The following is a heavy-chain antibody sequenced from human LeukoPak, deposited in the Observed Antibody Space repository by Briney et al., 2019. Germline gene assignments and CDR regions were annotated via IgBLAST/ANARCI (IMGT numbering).Heavy chain of an antibody. Sequence: SETLSLTCSVSGGSISSGSYYWSWIRQPAGKGLEWIGRIYTSGSTNYDPSLKSRVTISVDTSKNQFSLKLSSVTAADTAVYYCARDRAYCSGGSCYRNWFDPWGQGTLVTVSS. D-gene: IGHD2-15*01. J-gene: IGHJ5*02. CDR3: ARDRAYCSGGSCYRNWFDP. V-gene: IGHV4-61*02. CDR2: IYTSGST. CDR1: GGSISSGSYY.